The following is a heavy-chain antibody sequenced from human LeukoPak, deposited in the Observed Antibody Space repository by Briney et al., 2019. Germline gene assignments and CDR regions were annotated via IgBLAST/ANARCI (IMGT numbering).Heavy chain of an antibody. CDR3: AKEGDYYDSSGHSSTAFDI. J-gene: IGHJ3*02. Sequence: PGGSLRLSCEASGLTFDNHAMNWVRQAPGKGLEWVSGTSGSGATTYYADSVKGRFTISRDNSKNTLYLQMNSLRADDTALYYCAKEGDYYDSSGHSSTAFDIWGQGTMVAVSS. D-gene: IGHD3-22*01. CDR2: TSGSGATT. V-gene: IGHV3-23*01. CDR1: GLTFDNHA.